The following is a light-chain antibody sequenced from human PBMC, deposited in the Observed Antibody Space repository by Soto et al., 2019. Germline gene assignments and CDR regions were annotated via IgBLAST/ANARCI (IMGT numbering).Light chain of an antibody. CDR3: AAWDDSLSAWV. V-gene: IGLV1-47*01. J-gene: IGLJ3*02. CDR2: RNS. Sequence: QSLLTQPPSTSATPGQRVTMSCSGGGSNIGNDHNFVYWYQQLPGTAPKLLIYRNSQRPSGVPDRFSGSKSGTSASLAISGLRSEDEADYYCAAWDDSLSAWVFGGGTKLTVL. CDR1: GSNIGNDHNF.